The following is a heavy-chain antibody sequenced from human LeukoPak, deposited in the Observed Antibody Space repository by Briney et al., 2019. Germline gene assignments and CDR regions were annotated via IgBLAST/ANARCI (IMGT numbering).Heavy chain of an antibody. CDR3: ARGVMPYYFDY. CDR1: GYSISSGYY. J-gene: IGHJ4*02. CDR2: IYHSGST. Sequence: SETLSLTCTVSGYSISSGYYWGWIRQPPGKGLEWIGSIYHSGSTYYNPSLKSRVTISVDTSKNQFSLKLSSVTAADTAVYYCARGVMPYYFDYWGQGTLVTVSS. D-gene: IGHD3-16*01. V-gene: IGHV4-38-2*02.